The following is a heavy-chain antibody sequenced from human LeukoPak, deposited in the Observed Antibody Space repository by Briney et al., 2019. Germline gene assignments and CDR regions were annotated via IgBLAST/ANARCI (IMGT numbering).Heavy chain of an antibody. J-gene: IGHJ4*02. V-gene: IGHV3-30*03. D-gene: IGHD3-10*01. CDR1: GFTFTSYG. CDR3: ARDLSPVVRASPMGY. Sequence: GGSLRLSCAASGFTFTSYGMHWVRQAPGKGLEWVALITYDGYYKYNSDSVKGRFTISSDTSKNTLYLQMNSLRAEDTAVYYCARDLSPVVRASPMGYWGQGTLVTVSS. CDR2: ITYDGYYK.